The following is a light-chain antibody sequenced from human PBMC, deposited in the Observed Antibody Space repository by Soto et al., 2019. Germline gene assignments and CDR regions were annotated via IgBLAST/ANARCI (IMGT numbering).Light chain of an antibody. CDR2: AAS. J-gene: IGKJ4*01. V-gene: IGKV1-39*01. CDR3: QQYKNWPLT. CDR1: QSISSF. Sequence: DIQMTQSPSSLSASVGDRVTITCRASQSISSFLNWYRQKPGRAPELLIYAASTLQSGVPSRFSGSGSGTDFTLTISGLQPEDFAVYYCQQYKNWPLTFGGGTKVEIK.